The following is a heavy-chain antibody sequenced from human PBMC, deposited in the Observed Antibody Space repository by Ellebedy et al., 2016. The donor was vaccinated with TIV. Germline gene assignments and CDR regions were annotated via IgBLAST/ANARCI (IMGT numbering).Heavy chain of an antibody. CDR2: INSDGTGT. J-gene: IGHJ4*02. Sequence: GESLKISXAASGFTFSNYWMHWVRQAPGKGLVWVSRINSDGTGTSYADSVKGRFTVSRDNARNALYLQMNSLRAEDTAVYYCARDELDLSVYFDYWGQGTLVTVSS. V-gene: IGHV3-74*01. CDR1: GFTFSNYW. D-gene: IGHD3/OR15-3a*01. CDR3: ARDELDLSVYFDY.